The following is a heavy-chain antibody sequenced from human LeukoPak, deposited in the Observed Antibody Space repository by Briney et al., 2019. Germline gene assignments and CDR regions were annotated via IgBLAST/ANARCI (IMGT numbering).Heavy chain of an antibody. D-gene: IGHD3-3*01. Sequence: GGSLRLSCAVSGFKFSSYWMNWVRQVPGKGLMWVAHINTNGDSANYADSVKGRFTISRDNSKNTLYLQMNSLRAEDTAVYYCAKGDFWSGYYPDDAFDIWGQGTMVTVSS. CDR3: AKGDFWSGYYPDDAFDI. V-gene: IGHV3-74*01. CDR1: GFKFSSYW. CDR2: INTNGDSA. J-gene: IGHJ3*02.